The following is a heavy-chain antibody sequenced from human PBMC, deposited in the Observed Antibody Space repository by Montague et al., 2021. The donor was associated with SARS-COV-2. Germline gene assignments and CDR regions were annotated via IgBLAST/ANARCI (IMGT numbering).Heavy chain of an antibody. CDR3: ARGRTVTTFYYYYYYGMDV. Sequence: SETLSLTCTVSGGSFSGYYWSWIRQPPGKGLERIGEINHSGSTNYNPSLKSRVTISVDTSKNQFSLKLSSVTAADTAVYYCARGRTVTTFYYYYYYGMDVWGQGTTVTVSS. V-gene: IGHV4-34*01. D-gene: IGHD4-17*01. CDR1: GGSFSGYY. CDR2: INHSGST. J-gene: IGHJ6*02.